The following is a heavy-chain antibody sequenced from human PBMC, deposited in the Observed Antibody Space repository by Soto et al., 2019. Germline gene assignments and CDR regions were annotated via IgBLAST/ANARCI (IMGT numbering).Heavy chain of an antibody. D-gene: IGHD3-3*01. CDR2: INPSGGST. CDR3: ARDGKLYYDFWSGPNGIDY. CDR1: GYTFTSYY. J-gene: IGHJ4*02. V-gene: IGHV1-46*03. Sequence: ASVKVSCKASGYTFTSYYMHWVRQAPGQGLEWMGIINPSGGSTSYAQRFQGRVTMTRDTSTSTVYMELSSLRSEDTAVYYCARDGKLYYDFWSGPNGIDYWGQGTLVTVSS.